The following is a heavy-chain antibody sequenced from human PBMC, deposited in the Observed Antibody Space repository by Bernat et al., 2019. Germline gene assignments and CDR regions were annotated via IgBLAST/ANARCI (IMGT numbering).Heavy chain of an antibody. J-gene: IGHJ4*02. Sequence: QVQLVESGGGVVQPGRSLRLSCAASGFTFSSYGMHWVRQAPGKGLEWVAIISYDGSNNYYADSVKGRFTISRDNSKNTLYLQVNSLRAEDTAVYYCAKWGVSSGWFARGGFAPYFDYWGQGTLVTVSS. CDR1: GFTFSSYG. D-gene: IGHD6-19*01. CDR2: ISYDGSNN. CDR3: AKWGVSSGWFARGGFAPYFDY. V-gene: IGHV3-30*18.